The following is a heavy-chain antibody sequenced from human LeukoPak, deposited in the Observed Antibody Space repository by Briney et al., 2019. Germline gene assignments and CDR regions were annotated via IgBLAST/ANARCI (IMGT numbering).Heavy chain of an antibody. CDR1: GYTFTSYY. D-gene: IGHD2-2*01. J-gene: IGHJ5*02. CDR2: INPSGGST. CDR3: ARSVVVPAAAYNWFDP. V-gene: IGHV1-46*01. Sequence: ASVKVSCKASGYTFTSYYMHWVRQAPGQGLEWMGIINPSGGSTSYARKFQGRVTMTRDMSTSTVYMELSSLRSGDTAVYYCARSVVVPAAAYNWFDPWGQGTLVTVSS.